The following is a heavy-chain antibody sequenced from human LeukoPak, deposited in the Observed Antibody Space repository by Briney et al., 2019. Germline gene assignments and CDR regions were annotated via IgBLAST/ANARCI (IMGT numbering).Heavy chain of an antibody. CDR2: ISENGGGA. V-gene: IGHV3-23*01. CDR3: AKRTGVTELHFDH. D-gene: IGHD1-7*01. Sequence: GGSLRLSCAASGFTFSNYAMSWVRQAPGKGLEWVSAISENGGGADYADSVRGRFTISRDNSQNTLYQQMNSLRAEDTAVYYCAKRTGVTELHFDHWGQGTLVTVSS. CDR1: GFTFSNYA. J-gene: IGHJ4*02.